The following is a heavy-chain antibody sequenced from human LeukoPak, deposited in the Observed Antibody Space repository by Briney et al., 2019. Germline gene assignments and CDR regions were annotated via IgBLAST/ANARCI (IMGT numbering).Heavy chain of an antibody. J-gene: IGHJ4*02. D-gene: IGHD6-19*01. CDR2: ISGNGGST. Sequence: GGSLRLSCAASGFTFSSYWMHWVRQAPGKGLEWVSLISGNGGSTFYADSVKGRFTISRDNSKNSLYLQMNSLRTDDTALYYCAKEEVSGWSEADYWGQGTLVIVSS. V-gene: IGHV3-43*01. CDR1: GFTFSSYW. CDR3: AKEEVSGWSEADY.